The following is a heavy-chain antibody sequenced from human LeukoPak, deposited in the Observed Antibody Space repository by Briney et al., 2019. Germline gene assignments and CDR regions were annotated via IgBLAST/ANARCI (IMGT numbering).Heavy chain of an antibody. CDR2: INHSGST. Sequence: SETLSLTCAVYGGSFSGYYWSWIRQPPGKGLEWIGEINHSGSTNYNPSLKSRVTISVDTSKNQFSLKLSSVTAADTAVYYCARGYGSYGYWGQRTLVTVSS. CDR3: ARGYGSYGY. V-gene: IGHV4-34*01. J-gene: IGHJ4*02. CDR1: GGSFSGYY. D-gene: IGHD1-26*01.